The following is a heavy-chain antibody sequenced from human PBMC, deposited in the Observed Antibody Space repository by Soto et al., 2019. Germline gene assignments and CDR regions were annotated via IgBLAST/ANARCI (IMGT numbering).Heavy chain of an antibody. CDR1: GGSFTSNNW. CDR2: IYRTGST. V-gene: IGHV4-4*02. J-gene: IGHJ4*02. Sequence: QVQLQESGPGLVKPSATLSLTCAVSGGSFTSNNWWTWVRQPPGQGLEGIGEIYRTGSTNNNPSLKTQVTISIAKAANQFTLKVTSLTAADTAVYYCASRDPGTSVDYWGQGTLVTVSS. CDR3: ASRDPGTSVDY. D-gene: IGHD1-7*01.